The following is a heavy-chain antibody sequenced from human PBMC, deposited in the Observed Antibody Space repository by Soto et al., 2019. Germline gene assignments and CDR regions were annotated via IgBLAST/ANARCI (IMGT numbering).Heavy chain of an antibody. CDR3: ARAPLTMVRGDYYFDY. J-gene: IGHJ4*02. CDR2: IWYDGSNK. D-gene: IGHD3-10*01. CDR1: GFTFSSYG. V-gene: IGHV3-33*01. Sequence: QVQLVESGGGVVQPGRSLRLSCAASGFTFSSYGMHWVRQAPGKGLEWVAVIWYDGSNKYYADSVKGRSTISRDNSKNTLYLQMNSLRAEDTAVYYCARAPLTMVRGDYYFDYWGQGTLVTVSS.